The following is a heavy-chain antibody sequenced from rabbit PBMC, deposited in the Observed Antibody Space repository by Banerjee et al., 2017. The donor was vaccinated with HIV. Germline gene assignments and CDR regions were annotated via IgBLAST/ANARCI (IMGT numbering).Heavy chain of an antibody. CDR1: GFSFTSNYY. CDR3: ASTSGYYLDWLDL. V-gene: IGHV1S40*01. Sequence: QSLEESGGGLVQPEAFLTLTCTASGFSFTSNYYMCWVRQAPGKGLEWIACIYAGSSGSTYYTNWAKGRFTISKTSSTTVTLQMTSLTAADTATYFCASTSGYYLDWLDLWGQGTLVTVS. D-gene: IGHD1-1*01. CDR2: IYAGSSGST. J-gene: IGHJ5*01.